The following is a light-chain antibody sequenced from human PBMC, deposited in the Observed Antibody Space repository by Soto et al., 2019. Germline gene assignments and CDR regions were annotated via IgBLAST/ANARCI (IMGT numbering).Light chain of an antibody. CDR2: GAS. Sequence: EIVLTQSPGPLSLCPGERATLSCRAIPSVSSNYLAWYQQKPGQAPRLLIYGASSRATGIPDSVSGIGSGTGFTLTISSLEPEDFAVYYCPHYGSSPQTFGQGPKVEIK. CDR1: PSVSSNY. CDR3: PHYGSSPQT. V-gene: IGKV3-20*01. J-gene: IGKJ1*01.